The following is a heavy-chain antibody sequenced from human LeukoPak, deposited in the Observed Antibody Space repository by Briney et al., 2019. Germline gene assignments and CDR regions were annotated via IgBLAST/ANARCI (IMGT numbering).Heavy chain of an antibody. CDR3: ARLTPYYYDSSGYSDY. J-gene: IGHJ4*02. CDR2: INPSGGST. V-gene: IGHV1-46*01. Sequence: ASVKVSCKASGYTFTSYYMHWVRQAPGQGLEWMGIINPSGGSTSYAQKFQGRVTMTRDTSTSTVYMELSSLRSEDTAVYYCARLTPYYYDSSGYSDYWGQGTLVTVSS. CDR1: GYTFTSYY. D-gene: IGHD3-22*01.